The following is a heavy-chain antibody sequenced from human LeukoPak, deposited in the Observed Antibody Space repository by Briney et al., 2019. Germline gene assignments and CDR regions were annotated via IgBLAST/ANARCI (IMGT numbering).Heavy chain of an antibody. J-gene: IGHJ3*02. CDR1: GDSVSSNSAA. D-gene: IGHD6-13*01. V-gene: IGHV6-1*01. CDR3: AREGRQQLVHGDAFDI. Sequence: SQTLSLTCAISGDSVSSNSAAWNWIRQPPSRGLEWLGRTYYRSKWYNDYAVSVKSRITINPDTSKNQFSLQLNSVTPEDTAVYYCAREGRQQLVHGDAFDIWGQGTMVTVSS. CDR2: TYYRSKWYN.